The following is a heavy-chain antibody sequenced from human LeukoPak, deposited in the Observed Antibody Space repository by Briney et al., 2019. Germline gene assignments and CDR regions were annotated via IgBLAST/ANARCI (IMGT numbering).Heavy chain of an antibody. CDR2: IYSGGST. J-gene: IGHJ4*02. CDR3: AKEYSGSFSPFPSYFDY. V-gene: IGHV3-66*01. Sequence: GGSLRLSCAASGFTVNSNYMSWVRQAPGKGLEWVSVIYSGGSTYYADSVKGRFTISRDNSKNTLYLQMNSLRAEDTAVYYCAKEYSGSFSPFPSYFDYWGQGTLVTVSS. CDR1: GFTVNSNY. D-gene: IGHD1-26*01.